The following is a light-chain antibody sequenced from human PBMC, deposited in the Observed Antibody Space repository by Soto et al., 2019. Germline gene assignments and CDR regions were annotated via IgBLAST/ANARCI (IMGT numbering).Light chain of an antibody. V-gene: IGLV2-14*03. Sequence: QSVLTQPASVSGSPGQSIAISCTGTSSDVGGYNFVSWFQQHPGKAPKLIIYDVSNRPSGVSNRFSGSKSGNTASLTISGLQAEDEADYYCRSYTTSSTYVRFGGGTQLTVL. CDR3: RSYTTSSTYVR. CDR1: SSDVGGYNF. J-gene: IGLJ2*01. CDR2: DVS.